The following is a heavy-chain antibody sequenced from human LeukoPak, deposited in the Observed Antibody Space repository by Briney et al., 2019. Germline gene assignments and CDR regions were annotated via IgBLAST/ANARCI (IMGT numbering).Heavy chain of an antibody. J-gene: IGHJ4*02. CDR2: IYYSGST. V-gene: IGHV4-59*08. CDR3: ARQFSGYYFDY. CDR1: GGSISSYY. Sequence: KTSETLSLTCTVSGGSISSYYWSWIRQPPGKGLEWIGYIYYSGSTNYNPSLKSRVTISVDTSKNQFSPKLSSVTAADTAVYYCARQFSGYYFDYWGQGTLVTVSS. D-gene: IGHD6-25*01.